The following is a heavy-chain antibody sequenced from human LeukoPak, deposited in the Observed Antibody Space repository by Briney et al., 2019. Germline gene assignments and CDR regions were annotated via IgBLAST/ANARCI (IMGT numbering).Heavy chain of an antibody. CDR2: VNHRGTT. CDR1: GGAFTGHH. V-gene: IGHV4-34*01. J-gene: IGHJ4*02. CDR3: ARDPTTVVTLPYYFDF. D-gene: IGHD4-23*01. Sequence: SETLSLTCAVYGGAFTGHHWNWIRQSAGKGLEWIGEVNHRGTTNYNPSLKSRVTISVDTSKNQFFLKLTSVTAADTAVYYCARDPTTVVTLPYYFDFWGQGTLVTVSS.